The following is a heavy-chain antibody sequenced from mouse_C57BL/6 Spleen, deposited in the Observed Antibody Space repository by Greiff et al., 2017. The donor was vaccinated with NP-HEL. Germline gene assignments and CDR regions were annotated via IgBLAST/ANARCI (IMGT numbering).Heavy chain of an antibody. Sequence: QVQLQQPGAELVKPGASVKMSCKASGYTFTSYWITWVKQRPGQGLEWIGDIYPGSGSTNYNEKFKSKATLPVDPSSSTAYMQLSSLTSEDSAVYYCARGTYYYGSRPYAMDYWGQGTSVTVSS. V-gene: IGHV1-55*01. CDR2: IYPGSGST. J-gene: IGHJ4*01. CDR1: GYTFTSYW. CDR3: ARGTYYYGSRPYAMDY. D-gene: IGHD1-1*01.